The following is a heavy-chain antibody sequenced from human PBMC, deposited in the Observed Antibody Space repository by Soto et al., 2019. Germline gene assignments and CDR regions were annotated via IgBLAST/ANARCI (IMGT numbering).Heavy chain of an antibody. CDR2: MNMDGSRT. Sequence: EVQLVESGGGLVQPGGSLRLSCAASGFTFSIYWMHWVRQAPGKGLVWVSRMNMDGSRTSYADFAKGRFTNSRDDAKTPVYLEMSHLRAQNTAVYYCVSGHGDRYDRYGYLGRHWGQGTLVTVSS. V-gene: IGHV3-74*01. CDR1: GFTFSIYW. CDR3: VSGHGDRYDRYGYLGRH. J-gene: IGHJ4*02. D-gene: IGHD3-16*02.